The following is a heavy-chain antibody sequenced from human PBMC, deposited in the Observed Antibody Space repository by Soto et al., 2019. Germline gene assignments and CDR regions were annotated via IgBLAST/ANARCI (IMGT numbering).Heavy chain of an antibody. J-gene: IGHJ3*02. CDR3: AKDRGSSGWNAFDI. CDR1: GFTFDDYA. CDR2: ISWNSGSI. D-gene: IGHD6-19*01. V-gene: IGHV3-9*01. Sequence: GGSLRLSCAASGFTFDDYAMHWVRQAPGKGLEWVSGISWNSGSIGYADPVKGRFTISRDNAKNSLYLQMNSLRAEDTALYYCAKDRGSSGWNAFDIWGQGTMVTVSS.